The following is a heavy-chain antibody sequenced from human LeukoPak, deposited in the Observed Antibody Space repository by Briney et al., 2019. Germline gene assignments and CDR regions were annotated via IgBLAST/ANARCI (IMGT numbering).Heavy chain of an antibody. CDR3: ARVAWGSAADAFDI. V-gene: IGHV3-74*01. Sequence: PGGSLRLSCAASGFTYSSYWMQWVRQAPGKELVWVSRINSDGSSKSYADSVKGRFTISRDNAKNTLYLQMNSLRAEDKAVYYCARVAWGSAADAFDIWGQGTMVTVSS. D-gene: IGHD3-16*01. CDR2: INSDGSSK. J-gene: IGHJ3*02. CDR1: GFTYSSYW.